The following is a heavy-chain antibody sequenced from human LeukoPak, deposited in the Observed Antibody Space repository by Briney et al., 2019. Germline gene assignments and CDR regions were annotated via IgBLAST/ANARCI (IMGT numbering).Heavy chain of an antibody. D-gene: IGHD4-17*01. J-gene: IGHJ4*02. CDR1: GYTFTSYG. Sequence: GASVTVSCTASGYTFTSYGISWVRQAPGQGLEWMGWISAYNGNTNYAQKLQGRVTMTTDTSTSTAYMELRSLRSDDTAVYYCARGPTTVTTTDFDYWGQGTLVTVSS. V-gene: IGHV1-18*01. CDR3: ARGPTTVTTTDFDY. CDR2: ISAYNGNT.